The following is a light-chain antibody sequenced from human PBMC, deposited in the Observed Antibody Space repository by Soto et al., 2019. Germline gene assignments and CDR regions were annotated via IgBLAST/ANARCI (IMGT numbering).Light chain of an antibody. Sequence: DIQMTQSPSSLSASVGDRVTITCQASQDISNYLNWYQQKPGKAPKLLIYDASNLETGVPSRFSGSGSGTDFTFTISSLQPEDIATYYCNQYDNLLTFGQGTRLEIK. CDR2: DAS. V-gene: IGKV1-33*01. CDR1: QDISNY. CDR3: NQYDNLLT. J-gene: IGKJ5*01.